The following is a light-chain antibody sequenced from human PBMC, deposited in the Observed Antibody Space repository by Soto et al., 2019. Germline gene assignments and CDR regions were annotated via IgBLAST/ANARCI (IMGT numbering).Light chain of an antibody. CDR2: SNN. J-gene: IGLJ3*02. Sequence: QSVLTQPPSASGTPGQRVTISCSGSSSNIGSNTVNWYQQLPGTAPKVLIFSNNQRPSGVPDRFSGSKSGTSASLAIGGLQSEDEADYYCAAWDDSLNGSGWVFGGGTKVTVL. V-gene: IGLV1-44*01. CDR1: SSNIGSNT. CDR3: AAWDDSLNGSGWV.